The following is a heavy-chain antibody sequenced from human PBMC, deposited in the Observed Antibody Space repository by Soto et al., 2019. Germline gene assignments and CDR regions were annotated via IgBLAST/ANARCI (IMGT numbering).Heavy chain of an antibody. CDR3: ARAPMGAHDTQYWFDP. CDR2: IIPIFGTA. CDR1: GGTFSSYA. J-gene: IGHJ5*02. Sequence: SVKVSCKASGGTFSSYAISRVRQAPGQGLEWMGGIIPIFGTANYAQKFQGRVTITADESTSTAYMELSSLRSEDTAVYYCARAPMGAHDTQYWFDPWGQGTLVTVSS. V-gene: IGHV1-69*13. D-gene: IGHD1-26*01.